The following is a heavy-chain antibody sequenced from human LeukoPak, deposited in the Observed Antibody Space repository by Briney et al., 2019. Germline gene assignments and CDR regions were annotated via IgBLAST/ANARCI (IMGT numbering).Heavy chain of an antibody. V-gene: IGHV4-61*01. D-gene: IGHD5/OR15-5a*01. CDR1: GGSVSGGSYY. CDR3: ASGQFLVSNDY. CDR2: FYYTGST. Sequence: SETLSLTCIVSGGSVSGGSYYWSWIRQPPGKGLEWIGYFYYTGSTNYNPSLKSRVTISVDTSKNQFSLRLSSVTAADTAVYYCASGQFLVSNDYWGQGILVTVSS. J-gene: IGHJ4*02.